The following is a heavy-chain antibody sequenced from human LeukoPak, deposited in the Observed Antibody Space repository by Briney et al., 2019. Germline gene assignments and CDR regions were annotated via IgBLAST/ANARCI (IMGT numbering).Heavy chain of an antibody. D-gene: IGHD4-17*01. J-gene: IGHJ6*02. V-gene: IGHV3-33*01. CDR2: IWYDGSNK. CDR1: GFTFSSYG. CDR3: ARASTPVTVYYYYGMDV. Sequence: GGSLRLSCAASGFTFSSYGMHWVRQAPGKGLEWVAVIWYDGSNKYYADSVKGRFTISRDNSKNTLYLQMNSLRAEDTAVYYCARASTPVTVYYYYGMDVWGQGTTVTVSS.